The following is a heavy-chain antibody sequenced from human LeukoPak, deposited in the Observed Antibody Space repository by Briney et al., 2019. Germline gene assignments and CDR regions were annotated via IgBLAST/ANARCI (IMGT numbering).Heavy chain of an antibody. V-gene: IGHV4-38-2*01. J-gene: IGHJ4*02. CDR3: ARLWFGELLRPDY. Sequence: SETLSLTCAVSGYSIISGYYWGWIRQPPGKGLEWIGSIYHSGSTYYNPSLKSRVAISVDTSKNQFSLKLSSVTAADTAVYYCARLWFGELLRPDYWGPGTLVTVSS. CDR2: IYHSGST. CDR1: GYSIISGYY. D-gene: IGHD3-10*01.